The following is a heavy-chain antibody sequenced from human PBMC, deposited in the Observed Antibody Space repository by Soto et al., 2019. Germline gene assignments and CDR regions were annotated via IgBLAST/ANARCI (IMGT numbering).Heavy chain of an antibody. Sequence: QVQLVESGGGVVQPGRSLRLSCTASGFTFSTFALHWVRQGPGKGREWVAIIWPDGNDKYYADSVKGRFTISSDNSKNTLSLQMNSLRAEDTAVYYCVRGSSCSNGVRYNLGWFGPWGQGTLVTVSS. CDR2: IWPDGNDK. D-gene: IGHD2-8*01. CDR3: VRGSSCSNGVRYNLGWFGP. V-gene: IGHV3-33*01. J-gene: IGHJ5*02. CDR1: GFTFSTFA.